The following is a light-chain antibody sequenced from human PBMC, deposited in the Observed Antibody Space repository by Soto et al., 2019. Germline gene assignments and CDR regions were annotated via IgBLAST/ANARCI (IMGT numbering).Light chain of an antibody. CDR2: EAS. CDR1: STDFVSYNR. V-gene: IGLV2-18*01. Sequence: QSALAQPPSVSGSPGQSVTISCTGTSTDFVSYNRVSWYQQPPGTAPKLIIYEASNRPSGVPDRFSGSKSGNTASLTISGLQAADDVDYYCSLYTSENTYIFGTGTKV. J-gene: IGLJ1*01. CDR3: SLYTSENTYI.